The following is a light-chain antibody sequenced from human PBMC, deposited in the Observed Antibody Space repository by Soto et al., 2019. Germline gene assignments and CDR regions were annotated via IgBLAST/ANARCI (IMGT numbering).Light chain of an antibody. V-gene: IGKV3-20*01. Sequence: EIVLTQSPGTLSLSPGERATLSCRASQSVTSSYLAWYQQKPGQAPRLLIYGASSRATGIPDRFSGSGSGTDFNLTISRLEPEDFAVYYCQQCGTSPLTFGGGTKVEIK. CDR2: GAS. J-gene: IGKJ4*01. CDR3: QQCGTSPLT. CDR1: QSVTSSY.